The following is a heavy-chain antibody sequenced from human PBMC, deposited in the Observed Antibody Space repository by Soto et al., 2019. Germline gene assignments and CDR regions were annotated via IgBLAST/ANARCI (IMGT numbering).Heavy chain of an antibody. V-gene: IGHV3-30-3*01. D-gene: IGHD3-10*01. CDR2: ISYDGDNK. Sequence: QVHLVESGGGVVQAGRSLRLSCAASGFKFSTYAMHWVRQAPGKGLEWVAIISYDGDNKDYADSVKGRFTVSRDNSNNTLFLQMNSLRTEDTGVFYCARDASMAHFDYWGKGSLVIVSS. J-gene: IGHJ4*02. CDR3: ARDASMAHFDY. CDR1: GFKFSTYA.